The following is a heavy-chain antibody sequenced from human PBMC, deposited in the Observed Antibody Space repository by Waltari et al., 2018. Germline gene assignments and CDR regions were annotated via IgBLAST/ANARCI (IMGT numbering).Heavy chain of an antibody. Sequence: QVQLQESGPGLVKPSETLSLTCTVSGGSISSYYWSWIRQPPGKGLEWIGYIYYSGITNYNPALMSRVTISVDTSKTQFSLKLISVTAADSGVYYCARQSYSSGWYTVFDYWGQGTLVTVSS. CDR2: IYYSGIT. CDR3: ARQSYSSGWYTVFDY. CDR1: GGSISSYY. J-gene: IGHJ4*02. V-gene: IGHV4-59*08. D-gene: IGHD6-19*01.